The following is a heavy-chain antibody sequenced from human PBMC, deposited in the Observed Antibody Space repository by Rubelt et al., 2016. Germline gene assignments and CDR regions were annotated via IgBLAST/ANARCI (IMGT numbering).Heavy chain of an antibody. CDR1: GYTFSGYY. Sequence: QVQLVQSGAEVKKPGASVKVSCKASGYTFSGYYMHWVRQAPGQGLEWMGRISPNSGGTNYAQKFQGRVTMTRETSITTTYMEMSSLRADDTAVYYCAREFPDFWGQGTLVTVSS. V-gene: IGHV1-2*06. CDR2: ISPNSGGT. CDR3: AREFPDF. J-gene: IGHJ4*02.